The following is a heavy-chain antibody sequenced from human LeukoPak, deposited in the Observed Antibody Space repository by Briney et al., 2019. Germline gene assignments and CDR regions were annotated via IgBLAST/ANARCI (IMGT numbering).Heavy chain of an antibody. Sequence: PSETLSLTCTVSGDSISNYYWCWIRQPPGQGLEWIGYIYKSGSTNYNPSLKSRVTISVDTSKNQFSLKVSSVTAADTAVYYCARLTGVVYTGNFDFWGQGILVTVSS. J-gene: IGHJ4*02. D-gene: IGHD1-14*01. CDR3: ARLTGVVYTGNFDF. CDR1: GDSISNYY. CDR2: IYKSGST. V-gene: IGHV4-59*08.